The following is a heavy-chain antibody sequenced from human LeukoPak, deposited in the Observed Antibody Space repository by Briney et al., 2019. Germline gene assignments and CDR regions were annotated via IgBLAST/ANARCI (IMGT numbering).Heavy chain of an antibody. J-gene: IGHJ4*02. D-gene: IGHD3-10*01. CDR2: INPNSGAT. CDR3: ARDYYGSGSYSTDY. V-gene: IGHV1-2*02. Sequence: ASVKVSCKSSGYTFTGYQIHWVRQAPGQGIEWMGWINPNSGATNYAQEFQGRVTMTRDTSIGTAYMELSRLRSDDTAVYYCARDYYGSGSYSTDYWGQGTLVTVSS. CDR1: GYTFTGYQ.